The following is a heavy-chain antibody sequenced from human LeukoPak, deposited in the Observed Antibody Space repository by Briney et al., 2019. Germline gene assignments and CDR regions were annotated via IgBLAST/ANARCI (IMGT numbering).Heavy chain of an antibody. CDR1: GGSISSGNW. CDR2: IYHSGSA. V-gene: IGHV4-4*02. CDR3: ARIGNYYFDY. Sequence: SGTLSITCAVSGGSISSGNWWSWVRQPPGEGLEWIGEIYHSGSANYNPSLKSRVTISVDKSKNQFSLKLTSVTAADTAVYYCARIGNYYFDYWGQGTLVTVSS. D-gene: IGHD1-1*01. J-gene: IGHJ4*02.